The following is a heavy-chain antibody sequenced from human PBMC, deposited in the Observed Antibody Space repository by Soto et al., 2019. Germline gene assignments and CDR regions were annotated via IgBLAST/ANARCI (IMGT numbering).Heavy chain of an antibody. CDR3: AHASISPYYYYGMDV. D-gene: IGHD1-20*01. V-gene: IGHV2-5*02. CDR2: IYWDDDR. J-gene: IGHJ6*02. Sequence: GPTLVNPTQTLTLTCTFSGFSLSTSGVGVGWIRQPPGKALEWLAVIYWDDDRRYSPSLKGRLTITKDTSKNQVVLTMTNMDPVDTGTYYCAHASISPYYYYGMDVWGQGTTVTVSS. CDR1: GFSLSTSGVG.